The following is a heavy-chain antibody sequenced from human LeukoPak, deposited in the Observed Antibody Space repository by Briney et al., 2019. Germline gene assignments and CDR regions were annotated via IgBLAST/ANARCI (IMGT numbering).Heavy chain of an antibody. V-gene: IGHV1-18*01. CDR1: GYTFTSYA. Sequence: VASVKVSCKASGYTFTSYAMHWVRQAPGQRLEWMGWINAYNGNTNYAQKLQGRVTMTTDTSTSTAYMELRSLRSDDTAVYYCARVSSSWYGGYYGMDVWGQGTTVTVSS. D-gene: IGHD6-13*01. CDR2: INAYNGNT. J-gene: IGHJ6*02. CDR3: ARVSSSWYGGYYGMDV.